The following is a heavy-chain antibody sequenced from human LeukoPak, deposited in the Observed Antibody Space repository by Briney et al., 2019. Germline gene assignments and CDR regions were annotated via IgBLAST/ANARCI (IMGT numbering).Heavy chain of an antibody. CDR2: ISGSGGST. CDR3: AKVVVVVPAAIIGGYFDY. CDR1: GFTFSSYA. V-gene: IGHV3-23*01. D-gene: IGHD2-2*02. J-gene: IGHJ4*02. Sequence: PGGSLRLSCAASGFTFSSYAMSWVRQAPGKGLEWVSAISGSGGSTYYADSVKGRFTISRDNSKNTLYLQMNSLRAEDTAVYYCAKVVVVVPAAIIGGYFDYWGQGTLVTVSS.